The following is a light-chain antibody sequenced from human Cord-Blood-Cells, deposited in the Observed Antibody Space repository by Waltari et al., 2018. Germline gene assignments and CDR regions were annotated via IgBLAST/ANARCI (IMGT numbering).Light chain of an antibody. V-gene: IGLV2-14*03. CDR2: DVS. CDR1: SSDVGGYNY. J-gene: IGLJ1*01. CDR3: SSYTSSSTLV. Sequence: QSALPQPASVSGSPGQSITISCTGTSSDVGGYNYASWYQQHPGEAPKLIVYDVSKRPSGVSNRFSGSKSGNTASLTISGLQAEDEADYYCSSYTSSSTLVFGTGTKVTVL.